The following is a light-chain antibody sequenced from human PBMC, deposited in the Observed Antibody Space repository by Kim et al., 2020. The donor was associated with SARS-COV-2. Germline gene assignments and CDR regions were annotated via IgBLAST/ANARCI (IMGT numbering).Light chain of an antibody. CDR3: QAWDSSTYV. V-gene: IGLV3-1*01. Sequence: SYELTQPPSVSVSPGQTASITCSGDKLGDKYACWHQQKPGQSPVLVIYQDNKRPSGIPERFSGSNSGNTATLTISGTHAMDEADYYCQAWDSSTYVFGTG. J-gene: IGLJ1*01. CDR1: KLGDKY. CDR2: QDN.